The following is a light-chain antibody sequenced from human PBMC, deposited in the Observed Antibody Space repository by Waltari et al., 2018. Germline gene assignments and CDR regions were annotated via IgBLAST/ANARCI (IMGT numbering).Light chain of an antibody. CDR3: QQYGTSLFT. CDR1: QSVNNDY. Sequence: EIVLTQSPGTLSLSPGERATLSCRASQSVNNDYFAWYQQKLGQAPRLLIYGASSRATGIPERFCGSGSGTDFTLTISRLEPEDFAVYYCQQYGTSLFTFGPGTKVDIK. CDR2: GAS. V-gene: IGKV3-20*01. J-gene: IGKJ3*01.